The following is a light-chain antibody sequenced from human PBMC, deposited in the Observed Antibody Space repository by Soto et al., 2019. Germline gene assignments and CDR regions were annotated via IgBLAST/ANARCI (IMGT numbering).Light chain of an antibody. J-gene: IGKJ4*01. CDR1: QSISRW. Sequence: DLQMTQSPSTLSASVGDRVTITCRASQSISRWLAWHQQKPGEAPKVLIYDASSLQPGVPSRFSGSGSGTEFSLTISNLQPEDFAIYYCQHYNSYPFSFGGGTRVEI. V-gene: IGKV1-5*01. CDR2: DAS. CDR3: QHYNSYPFS.